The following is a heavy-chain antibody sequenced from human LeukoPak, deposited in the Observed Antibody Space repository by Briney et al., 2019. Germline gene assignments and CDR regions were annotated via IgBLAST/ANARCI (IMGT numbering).Heavy chain of an antibody. CDR3: ATSAPGRLRYYYYYMDV. Sequence: SETLSLTCTVSGGSISSHYWGWIRQPPGKGLEWIGYIYYSGSTNYNPSLKSRVTISVDTSKNQFSLKLSSVTAADTAVYYCATSAPGRLRYYYYYMDVWGKGTTVTVSS. J-gene: IGHJ6*03. V-gene: IGHV4-59*11. CDR2: IYYSGST. CDR1: GGSISSHY.